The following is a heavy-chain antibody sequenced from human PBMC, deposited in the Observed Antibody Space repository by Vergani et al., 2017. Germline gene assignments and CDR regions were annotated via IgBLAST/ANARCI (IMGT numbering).Heavy chain of an antibody. CDR1: GASIRSSNYY. CDR2: IYYSGST. J-gene: IGHJ5*02. V-gene: IGHV4-39*01. D-gene: IGHD6-19*01. CDR3: ARHSTVEWLVKLGWIDP. Sequence: QLQLQESGPGLVKPSATLSLPCSVSGASIRSSNYYLGWIRQPPGKGLEWIAIIYYSGSTYYNPSLKRRVTISVDTSKNQFSLKLSSVTAADTAVYFCARHSTVEWLVKLGWIDPWGQGILVTVSS.